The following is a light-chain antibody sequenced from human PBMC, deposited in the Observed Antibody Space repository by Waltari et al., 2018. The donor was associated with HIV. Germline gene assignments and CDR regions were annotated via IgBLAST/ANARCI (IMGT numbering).Light chain of an antibody. J-gene: IGKJ5*01. CDR2: DGT. Sequence: EIVLTQSPATLSLSPGRRVTLSCRASQSVGAYLAWYHQKPGRAPRLLIYDGTNRATGIPGRFSASGSDTDFTLTISGLQPEDFGVYYCQQRRDWPITFGQGTRLEIK. CDR1: QSVGAY. CDR3: QQRRDWPIT. V-gene: IGKV3-11*01.